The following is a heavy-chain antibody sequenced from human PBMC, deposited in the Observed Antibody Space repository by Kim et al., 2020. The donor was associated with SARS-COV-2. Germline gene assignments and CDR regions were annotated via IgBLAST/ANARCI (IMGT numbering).Heavy chain of an antibody. V-gene: IGHV4-61*02. CDR2: IYTSGST. Sequence: SETLSLTCTVSGGSISSGSYYWSWIRQPAGKGLEWIGRIYTSGSTNYNPSLKSRVTISVDTSKNQFSLKLSSVTAADTAVYYCARGSKFGARRYYFDYWGQGTLVTVSS. CDR3: ARGSKFGARRYYFDY. D-gene: IGHD3-10*01. J-gene: IGHJ4*02. CDR1: GGSISSGSYY.